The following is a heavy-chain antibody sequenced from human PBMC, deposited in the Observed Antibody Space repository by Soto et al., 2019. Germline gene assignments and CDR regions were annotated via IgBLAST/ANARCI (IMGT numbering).Heavy chain of an antibody. V-gene: IGHV1-8*01. CDR2: MNPNSGNT. Sequence: ASVKVSCKASGYTFTSYDINWVRQATGQGLEWMGWMNPNSGNTGYAQKFQGRVTMTRNTSISTAYMELSSLRSEDTAVYHCARSSTSANYLDSSGHGTLVTVSS. J-gene: IGHJ4*01. CDR3: ARSSTSANYLDS. CDR1: GYTFTSYD. D-gene: IGHD2-2*01.